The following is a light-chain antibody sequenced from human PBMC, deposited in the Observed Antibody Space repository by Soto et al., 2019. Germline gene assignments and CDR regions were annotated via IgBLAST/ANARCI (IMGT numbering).Light chain of an antibody. CDR3: TAYISSFSHV. J-gene: IGLJ1*01. V-gene: IGLV2-14*01. CDR1: SSDVCNYNY. Sequence: QSALTQPASVSGSPGQSITISCTGPSSDVCNYNYVSWYQQHPGKAPKLMIFEVSARPSGVSTRFSGSKSGNTASLTISGRQDEDEADSYCTAYISSFSHVFGTGTQLTAL. CDR2: EVS.